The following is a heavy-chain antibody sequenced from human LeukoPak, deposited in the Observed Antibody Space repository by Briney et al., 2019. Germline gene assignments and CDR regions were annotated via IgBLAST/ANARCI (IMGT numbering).Heavy chain of an antibody. D-gene: IGHD2-21*01. CDR3: ARDVWPSGETSSNWFDP. Sequence: GGSLRLSCVASGITFSNYNMNWVRQAPGKGLEWVSHITISGGTIYYADSVKGRFTISRDNAKNSLYLQMNSLRAEDTAVYYCARDVWPSGETSSNWFDPWGQGTLVTVSS. V-gene: IGHV3-48*04. J-gene: IGHJ5*02. CDR1: GITFSNYN. CDR2: ITISGGTI.